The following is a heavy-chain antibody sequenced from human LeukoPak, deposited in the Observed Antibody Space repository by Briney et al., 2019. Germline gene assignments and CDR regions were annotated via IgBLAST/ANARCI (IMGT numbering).Heavy chain of an antibody. CDR1: GLTVSGNF. Sequence: GGSLGLSCAASGLTVSGNFMSWVRQAPGRGPDWVSVIYSGGYTNYADSVKGRFTISRDNSKNTLYLLMNSLRAEDTAVYYCARVVYSGGYSQGFDIWGQGTMVIVSS. J-gene: IGHJ3*02. V-gene: IGHV3-66*01. D-gene: IGHD3-22*01. CDR3: ARVVYSGGYSQGFDI. CDR2: IYSGGYT.